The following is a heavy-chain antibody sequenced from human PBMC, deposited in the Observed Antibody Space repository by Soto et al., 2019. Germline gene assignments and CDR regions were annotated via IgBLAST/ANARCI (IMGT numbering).Heavy chain of an antibody. J-gene: IGHJ4*02. V-gene: IGHV4-59*01. CDR1: GGSISGYY. Sequence: KASETLSLTCTVSGGSISGYYCSWIRQFPGKGLEWIGYIHFSGSTDYNPSLKSRVTISVDTSRDQFSLKLTSVTAADTAVYYCARVTESHFSYYDSTGYYYLFDYWGQGTLVTVS. D-gene: IGHD3-22*01. CDR3: ARVTESHFSYYDSTGYYYLFDY. CDR2: IHFSGST.